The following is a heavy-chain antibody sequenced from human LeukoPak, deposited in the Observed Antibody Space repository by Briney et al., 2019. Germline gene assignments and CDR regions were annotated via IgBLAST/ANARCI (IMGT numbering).Heavy chain of an antibody. D-gene: IGHD3-9*01. CDR1: GFTFTSYW. CDR3: ARETITIGMYYSDY. V-gene: IGHV3-74*01. Sequence: GGSLRLSCTASGFTFTSYWMHWVRQAPGKGLQWVSRTNSDGSSRSYADSVKGRFTISRDNAKNTLYLQMNSLRAEDTAVYYCARETITIGMYYSDYWGQGTLVTVSS. J-gene: IGHJ4*02. CDR2: TNSDGSSR.